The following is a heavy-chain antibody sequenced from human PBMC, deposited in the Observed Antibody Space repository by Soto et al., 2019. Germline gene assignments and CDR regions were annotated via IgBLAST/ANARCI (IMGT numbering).Heavy chain of an antibody. J-gene: IGHJ4*02. D-gene: IGHD3-10*01. CDR2: ISSASTYI. CDR1: GFTFSTYA. Sequence: GGSLRLSCAASGFTFSTYAMNWVRQAPGKGLEWVSSISSASTYIYYADSVKGRFTISRDNAKNSLFLQMNSLRAEDTAVYYCAREYTTSGNPFDYWGQGTLVTVSS. CDR3: AREYTTSGNPFDY. V-gene: IGHV3-21*01.